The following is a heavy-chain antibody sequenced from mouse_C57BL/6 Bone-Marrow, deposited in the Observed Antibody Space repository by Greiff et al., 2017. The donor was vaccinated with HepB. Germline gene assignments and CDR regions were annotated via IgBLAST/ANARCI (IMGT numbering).Heavy chain of an antibody. J-gene: IGHJ4*01. V-gene: IGHV2-6*03. CDR1: GFSLTSYG. CDR3: ATYGSSYGNAMDY. D-gene: IGHD1-1*01. CDR2: IWSDGST. Sequence: VQVVESGPGLVAPSQSLSITCTVSGFSLTSYGVHWVRQPPGKGLEWLVVIWSDGSTTYNSALKSRLSISKDNSKSQVFLKMNSLQTDDTAMYYCATYGSSYGNAMDYWGQGTSVTVSS.